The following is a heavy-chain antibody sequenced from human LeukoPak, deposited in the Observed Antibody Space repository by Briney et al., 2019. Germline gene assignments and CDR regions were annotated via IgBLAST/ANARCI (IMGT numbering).Heavy chain of an antibody. Sequence: SQTLSLTCAISGDSVSNNSGAWNWIRQSPSRGLEWLGRTYYRSKWYNDYAVSVKSRITINPDTSKNQFSLQLNSVTPEDTAVYYCARAVAGTYYYYYGMDVWGQGTTVTVSS. CDR3: ARAVAGTYYYYYGMDV. CDR2: TYYRSKWYN. J-gene: IGHJ6*02. D-gene: IGHD6-19*01. CDR1: GDSVSNNSGA. V-gene: IGHV6-1*01.